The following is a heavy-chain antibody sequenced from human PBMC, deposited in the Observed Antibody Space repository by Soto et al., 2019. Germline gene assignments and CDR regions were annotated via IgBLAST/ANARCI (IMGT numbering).Heavy chain of an antibody. CDR1: GGSFSGYY. CDR2: INHSGST. CDR3: ARITMVRGVTSRTYYYYYGMDV. V-gene: IGHV4-34*01. Sequence: SETLSLTCAVYGGSFSGYYWSWIRQPPGKGLEWIGEINHSGSTNYNPSLKSRVTISVDTSKDQFSLKLSSVTAADTAVYYCARITMVRGVTSRTYYYYYGMDVWGQGTTVT. D-gene: IGHD3-10*01. J-gene: IGHJ6*02.